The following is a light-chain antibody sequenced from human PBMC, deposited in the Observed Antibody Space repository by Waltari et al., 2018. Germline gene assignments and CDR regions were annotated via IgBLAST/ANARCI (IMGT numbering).Light chain of an antibody. Sequence: QSALTQPASVSGSPGQSITISCTGTSSDVGGYNYVSWYQQHPGKAPKLMIYEVSNRPSGVSKRCSGSKSGNTASLTISGLQAEDEADYYCSSYTSSSTWVFGGGTKLTGL. CDR2: EVS. CDR3: SSYTSSSTWV. V-gene: IGLV2-14*01. J-gene: IGLJ3*02. CDR1: SSDVGGYNY.